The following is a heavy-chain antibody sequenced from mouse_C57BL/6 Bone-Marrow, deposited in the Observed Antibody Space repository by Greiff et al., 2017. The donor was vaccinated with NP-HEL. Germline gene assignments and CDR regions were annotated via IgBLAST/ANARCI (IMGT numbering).Heavy chain of an antibody. J-gene: IGHJ4*01. Sequence: VQLQQPGAELVKPGASVKMSCKASGYTFTSYWITWVQQRPGQGLEWIGDIYTGSGSTNYNEKFKSKVTLTVDTSSSTADMQLSSLTSEDSAVYDCARTLTVVASYYAMDYGGQGTSVTVSS. CDR3: ARTLTVVASYYAMDY. D-gene: IGHD1-1*01. CDR2: IYTGSGST. V-gene: IGHV1-55*01. CDR1: GYTFTSYW.